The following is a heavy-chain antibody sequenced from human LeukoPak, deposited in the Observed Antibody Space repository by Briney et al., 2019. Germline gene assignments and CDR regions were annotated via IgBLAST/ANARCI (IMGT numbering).Heavy chain of an antibody. J-gene: IGHJ3*02. CDR3: ARDRASAVGVGYAFDI. CDR1: GFPFSAYG. D-gene: IGHD6-19*01. CDR2: ISYDGSNK. Sequence: PGRSLRLSCAASGFPFSAYGIHWVRQAPGKGLEWVALISYDGSNKDYADSVKGRFTISRDNSKNTLYLQMNSLRAEDTAVYYCARDRASAVGVGYAFDIWGQGTMVTVSS. V-gene: IGHV3-30*03.